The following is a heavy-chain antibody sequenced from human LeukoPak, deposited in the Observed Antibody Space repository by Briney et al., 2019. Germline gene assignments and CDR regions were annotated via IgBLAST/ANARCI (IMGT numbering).Heavy chain of an antibody. D-gene: IGHD3-3*01. CDR1: GFTFSNAW. CDR2: IKSKTDGGTT. CDR3: TTLVTIFGVPVDY. V-gene: IGHV3-15*01. J-gene: IGHJ4*02. Sequence: GGSLRLSCAASGFTFSNAWMSWVRQAPGKGLEWVGRIKSKTDGGTTDYAAPVKGRFTISRDDSKNTLYLQVNSLITEDTAVYYCTTLVTIFGVPVDYWGQGTLVTVSS.